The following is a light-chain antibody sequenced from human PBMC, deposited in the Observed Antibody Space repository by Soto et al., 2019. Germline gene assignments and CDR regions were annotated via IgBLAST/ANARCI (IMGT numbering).Light chain of an antibody. J-gene: IGLJ2*01. CDR1: SSDVGSYNF. CDR2: EVS. CDR3: CSYGGSSTSVV. Sequence: QSALTQPASVSGSPGQSITISCTGTSSDVGSYNFVSWYQQHPGKAPKLMMYEVSKRPSGVSNRFSGCKSGNTASLTISGLQAEEEADDYCCSYGGSSTSVVFGGGTKLTVL. V-gene: IGLV2-23*02.